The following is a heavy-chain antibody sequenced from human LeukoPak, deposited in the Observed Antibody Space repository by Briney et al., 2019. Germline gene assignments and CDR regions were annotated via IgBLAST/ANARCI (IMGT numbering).Heavy chain of an antibody. CDR1: GFTFSSYA. D-gene: IGHD5-18*01. Sequence: GGSLRLSCAASGFTFSSYAMHWVRQAPGKGLEWVAVISYDGSNKYYADSVKGRFTISRDNSKNTLYLQMNSLRAEDTAVYYCARVSIQYSYGPYYFDYWGQGTLVTVSS. V-gene: IGHV3-30-3*01. CDR2: ISYDGSNK. CDR3: ARVSIQYSYGPYYFDY. J-gene: IGHJ4*02.